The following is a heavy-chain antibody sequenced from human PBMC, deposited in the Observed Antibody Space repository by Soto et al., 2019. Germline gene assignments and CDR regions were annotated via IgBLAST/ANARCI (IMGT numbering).Heavy chain of an antibody. D-gene: IGHD4-17*01. V-gene: IGHV4-59*01. J-gene: IGHJ3*02. Sequence: QVQLQESGPGLVKPSETLSLTCTVSGGSISSYYWSWIRQPPGKGLEWIGYIYYSGSTNYNPSLKSRVTISVDTSKNQFSLKLSSVTAADTAVYYCARRYGYGFYIWGQGTMVTVSS. CDR1: GGSISSYY. CDR3: ARRYGYGFYI. CDR2: IYYSGST.